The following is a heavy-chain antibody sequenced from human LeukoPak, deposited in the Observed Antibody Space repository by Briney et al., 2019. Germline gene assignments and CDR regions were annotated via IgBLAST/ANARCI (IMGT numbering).Heavy chain of an antibody. D-gene: IGHD5-24*01. CDR3: ARDLSNYYFDY. V-gene: IGHV4-4*02. Sequence: GSLRLSCAASGFTFSNAWLSWVRQPPGKGLEWIGEINHSGSTNYNPSLKSRVTISVDTSKNQFSLKLSSVTAADTAVYYCARDLSNYYFDYWGQGTLVTVSS. CDR1: GFTFSNAW. CDR2: INHSGST. J-gene: IGHJ4*02.